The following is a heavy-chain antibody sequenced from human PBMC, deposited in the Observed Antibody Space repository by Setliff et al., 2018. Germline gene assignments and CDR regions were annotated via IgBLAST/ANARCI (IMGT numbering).Heavy chain of an antibody. D-gene: IGHD7-27*01. CDR2: ISYDGSKY. Sequence: GGSLRLSCAASGFTVSPFSMHWVRQAPGKGLEWVAVISYDGSKYHYSDSVKGRFTISRDRSRNTVELQMDSLRDEDTAVYYCGRDLNNLGFIDFWGHGTPVTVSS. V-gene: IGHV3-30-3*01. CDR1: GFTVSPFS. J-gene: IGHJ4*01. CDR3: GRDLNNLGFIDF.